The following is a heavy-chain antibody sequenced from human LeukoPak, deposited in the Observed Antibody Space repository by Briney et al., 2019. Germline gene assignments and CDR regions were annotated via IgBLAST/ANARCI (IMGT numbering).Heavy chain of an antibody. CDR1: RGTFISYA. CDR3: AREVLVGATGWFDP. J-gene: IGHJ5*02. CDR2: IIPIFGTA. Sequence: SVKVSCKASRGTFISYAISWVRQAPGQGLEWMGRIIPIFGTANYAQKFQGRVTITADESTSTAYMELSSLRSEDTAVYYCAREVLVGATGWFDPWGQGTLVTVSS. V-gene: IGHV1-69*13. D-gene: IGHD1-26*01.